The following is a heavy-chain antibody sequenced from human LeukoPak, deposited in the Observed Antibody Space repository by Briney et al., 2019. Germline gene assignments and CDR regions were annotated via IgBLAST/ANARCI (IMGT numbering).Heavy chain of an antibody. V-gene: IGHV3-23*01. Sequence: GSLRLSCAVSGFSFSSYAMSWVRQAPGKGLEWVSVISGSGGTTYYSDSVKGRFTISRDNSKNTLYLQMNSLRAEDTAVYYCGSSATGIAGASKGLSDWGQGTLVTVSS. CDR1: GFSFSSYA. CDR2: ISGSGGTT. CDR3: GSSATGIAGASKGLSD. J-gene: IGHJ4*02. D-gene: IGHD1-26*01.